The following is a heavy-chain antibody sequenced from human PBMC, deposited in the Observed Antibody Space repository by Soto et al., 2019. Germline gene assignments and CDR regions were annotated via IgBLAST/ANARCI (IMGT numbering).Heavy chain of an antibody. CDR1: GGSISSYY. CDR2: IYYSGST. Sequence: SETLSLTCTVSGGSISSYYWSWIRQPPGKGLEWIGYIYYSGSTNYNPSLKSRVTISVDTSKNQFSLKLSSVTAADTAVYYCARDGGPHTNKYCSSTSCRYYYYGMDVWGQGTTVTVSS. V-gene: IGHV4-59*01. J-gene: IGHJ6*02. D-gene: IGHD2-2*01. CDR3: ARDGGPHTNKYCSSTSCRYYYYGMDV.